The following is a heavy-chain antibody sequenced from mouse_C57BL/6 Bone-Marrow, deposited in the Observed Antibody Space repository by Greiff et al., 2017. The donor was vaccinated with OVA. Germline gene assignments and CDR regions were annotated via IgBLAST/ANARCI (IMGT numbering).Heavy chain of an antibody. D-gene: IGHD1-1*02. J-gene: IGHJ3*01. CDR1: GYTFTSYG. Sequence: QVQLQQSGAELARPGASVKLSCKASGYTFTSYGISWVKQRPGQGLEWIGEIYPRSGNTYYNEKFKGKATLTAAQSSSTAYMELRSLTSEDSADYFCAIWGRTGSFAYWGQGTLVTVSA. CDR3: AIWGRTGSFAY. CDR2: IYPRSGNT. V-gene: IGHV1-81*01.